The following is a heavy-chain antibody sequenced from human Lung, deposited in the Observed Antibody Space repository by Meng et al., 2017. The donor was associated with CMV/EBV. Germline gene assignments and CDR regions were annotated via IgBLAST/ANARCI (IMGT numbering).Heavy chain of an antibody. CDR2: IYSGDSST. J-gene: IGHJ4*02. Sequence: SCAASGFTFSSYAMSWVRQAPGKGLEWVSFIYSGDSSTSYADSVKGRFTISRDNSKNTLYLQMNSLRAEDTAVYYCAKVRSGWYYDYWGQGTLVTGYS. D-gene: IGHD6-19*01. CDR3: AKVRSGWYYDY. CDR1: GFTFSSYA. V-gene: IGHV3-23*03.